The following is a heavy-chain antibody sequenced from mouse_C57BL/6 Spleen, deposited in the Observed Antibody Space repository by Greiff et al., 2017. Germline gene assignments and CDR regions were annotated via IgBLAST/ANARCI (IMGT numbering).Heavy chain of an antibody. CDR1: GYTFTDYE. CDR2: IDPETGGT. J-gene: IGHJ3*01. Sequence: VQVVESGAELVRPGASVTLSCKASGYTFTDYEMHWVKQTPVHGLEWIGAIDPETGGTAYNQKFKGKAILTADKSSSTAYMELRSLTSEDSAVYYCTRELGRAYWGQGTLVTVSA. D-gene: IGHD4-1*01. CDR3: TRELGRAY. V-gene: IGHV1-15*01.